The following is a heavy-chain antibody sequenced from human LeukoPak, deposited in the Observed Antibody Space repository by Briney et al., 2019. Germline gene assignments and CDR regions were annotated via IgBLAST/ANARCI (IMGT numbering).Heavy chain of an antibody. Sequence: SQTLSLTCSVSGGSVSSYYWSWIRQPPGKGLQWIGYVSDSGTTNYNPSLKSRVTISVDTSKNQFSLKLSSVTAADTAVYYCARRLAPHSSPWEYYMDVWGKGTTVTVSS. D-gene: IGHD6-6*01. CDR1: GGSVSSYY. CDR3: ARRLAPHSSPWEYYMDV. J-gene: IGHJ6*03. V-gene: IGHV4-59*02. CDR2: VSDSGTT.